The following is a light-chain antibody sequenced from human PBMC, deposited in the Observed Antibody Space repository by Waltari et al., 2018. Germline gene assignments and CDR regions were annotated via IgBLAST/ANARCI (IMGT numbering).Light chain of an antibody. Sequence: ETVLTQSPGTLSLSPGDRATLSCRASQRVSSSHLAWYQQKPGQAPRVLIYTTSNRATGIPDRFSGSGSGTDFTLTISRLEAEDFAVYYCQKYGGSPPYTFGLGTKLEIK. V-gene: IGKV3-20*01. CDR2: TTS. CDR3: QKYGGSPPYT. CDR1: QRVSSSH. J-gene: IGKJ2*01.